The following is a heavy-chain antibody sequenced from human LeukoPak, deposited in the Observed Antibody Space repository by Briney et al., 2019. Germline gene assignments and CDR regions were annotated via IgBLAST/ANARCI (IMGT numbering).Heavy chain of an antibody. D-gene: IGHD2-21*02. CDR3: ARDTGVATNLDY. J-gene: IGHJ4*02. CDR2: LYTSGST. Sequence: SETLSLTCTVSGASISSNYWSWIRQPAGKGLEWIGRLYTSGSTNYNPSLRSRVTISVDKSKNQFSLKLSSVTAADTALYYCARDTGVATNLDYWGQGTLVTVSS. V-gene: IGHV4-4*07. CDR1: GASISSNY.